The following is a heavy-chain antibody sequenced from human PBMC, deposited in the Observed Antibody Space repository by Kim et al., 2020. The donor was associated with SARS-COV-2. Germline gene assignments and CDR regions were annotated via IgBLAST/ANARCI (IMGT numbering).Heavy chain of an antibody. V-gene: IGHV5-10-1*01. CDR2: IDPSDSYT. D-gene: IGHD3-22*01. J-gene: IGHJ5*02. Sequence: GESLKISCKGSGYSFTSYWISWVRQMPGKGLEWMGRIDPSDSYTNYSPSFQGHVTISADKSISTAYLQWSSLKASDTAMYYCARYQYYYDSSGYYSTWGQGTLVTVSS. CDR3: ARYQYYYDSSGYYST. CDR1: GYSFTSYW.